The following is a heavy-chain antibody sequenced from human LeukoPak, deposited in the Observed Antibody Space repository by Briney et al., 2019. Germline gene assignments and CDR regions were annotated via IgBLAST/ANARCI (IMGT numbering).Heavy chain of an antibody. J-gene: IGHJ4*02. CDR2: IYYSGST. CDR3: ASYYGSGSYPLFNY. CDR1: GGSISSGDYY. Sequence: SQTLSLACTVSGGSISSGDYYWSWIRQPPGKGLEWIGYIYYSGSTHYNPSLKSRISISVDTSKNQFSLKLSSVTAADTAVYYCASYYGSGSYPLFNYWGQGTLVTVSS. D-gene: IGHD3-10*01. V-gene: IGHV4-30-4*01.